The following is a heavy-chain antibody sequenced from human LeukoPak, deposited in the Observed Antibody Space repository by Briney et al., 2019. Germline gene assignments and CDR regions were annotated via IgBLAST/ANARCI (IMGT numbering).Heavy chain of an antibody. Sequence: SETLSLTCTVSGGCISNYYWSWSRQPPGKGLEWIGYIYYSGSTNYNPSLKSRVTISVDTSKNQFSLKLSSVTAADTALYYCARDLKQQLVLGAFDIWGQGTMVTVSS. CDR2: IYYSGST. D-gene: IGHD6-13*01. V-gene: IGHV4-59*01. CDR1: GGCISNYY. J-gene: IGHJ3*02. CDR3: ARDLKQQLVLGAFDI.